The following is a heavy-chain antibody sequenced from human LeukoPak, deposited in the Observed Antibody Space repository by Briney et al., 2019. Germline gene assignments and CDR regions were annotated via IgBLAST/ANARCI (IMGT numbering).Heavy chain of an antibody. Sequence: PSETLSLTCTVSGGSISSYYWSWIRQPPGKGLEWIGYIYYSGSTNYNPSLKSRVTISVDTSKNQFSLKLSSVTAADTAVYYCARGLGYYGSGSYLYYFDYWGQGTLVTVSS. V-gene: IGHV4-59*01. J-gene: IGHJ4*02. D-gene: IGHD3-10*01. CDR2: IYYSGST. CDR1: GGSISSYY. CDR3: ARGLGYYGSGSYLYYFDY.